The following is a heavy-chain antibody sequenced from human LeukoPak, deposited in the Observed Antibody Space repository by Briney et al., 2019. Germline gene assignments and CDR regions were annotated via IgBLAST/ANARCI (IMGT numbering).Heavy chain of an antibody. CDR2: ISSSGSTI. CDR1: GFTFSSCE. J-gene: IGHJ6*02. D-gene: IGHD2-2*01. Sequence: GGSLSLSCAASGFTFSSCEMNWVRQAPGKGLEWVSYISSSGSTIYYADSVKGRFTISRDNAKNSLYLQMNSLRAEDTAVYYCARDGALVVVPAAMMSRGSPQWEYDGMDVWCQGTTVTVSS. CDR3: ARDGALVVVPAAMMSRGSPQWEYDGMDV. V-gene: IGHV3-48*03.